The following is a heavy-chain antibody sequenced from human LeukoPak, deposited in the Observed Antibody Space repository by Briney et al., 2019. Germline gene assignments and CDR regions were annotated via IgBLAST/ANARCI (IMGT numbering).Heavy chain of an antibody. D-gene: IGHD5-18*01. J-gene: IGHJ4*02. CDR1: GFTFSRYS. CDR2: ISSSSSYR. CDR3: AREGDRGYSYVDY. Sequence: PEGSLRLSCEASGFTFSRYSMTWVRQAPGKGLEWVSSISSSSSYRYYADSVKGRFTISRDNAKNSLYLQMNSLRAEDTAVYYCAREGDRGYSYVDYWGQGTLVTVSS. V-gene: IGHV3-21*01.